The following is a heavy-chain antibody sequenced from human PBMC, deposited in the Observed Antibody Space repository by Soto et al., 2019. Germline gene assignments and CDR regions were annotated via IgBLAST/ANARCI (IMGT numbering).Heavy chain of an antibody. Sequence: QVQLVQSGAEVKKPGSSVKVSCKASGGTFSSYAISWVRQAPGQGLEWMGGIIPIFGTANYAQKFQGRVTINADESTSTAYMELSSLRSEDTAVYYSARVIGLHHGGAVVTRTLHYYYGLDCWGQGTTVTVSS. CDR3: ARVIGLHHGGAVVTRTLHYYYGLDC. J-gene: IGHJ6*02. CDR2: IIPIFGTA. CDR1: GGTFSSYA. D-gene: IGHD2-21*02. V-gene: IGHV1-69*01.